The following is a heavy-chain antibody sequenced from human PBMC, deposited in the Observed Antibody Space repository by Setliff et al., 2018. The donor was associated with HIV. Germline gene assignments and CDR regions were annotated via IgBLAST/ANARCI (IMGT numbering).Heavy chain of an antibody. J-gene: IGHJ4*02. D-gene: IGHD5-12*01. CDR3: AGLPRTRDGYHPNDY. CDR1: GDSISSSSYH. Sequence: PSETLSLTCIVSGDSISSSSYHWGWTRQPPGKGLEWIGSMYYSGNTYNNPSLKSRVTISVDTSKNQFSLKLSSVTATDTAIYYCAGLPRTRDGYHPNDYWGQGTLVTVSS. CDR2: MYYSGNT. V-gene: IGHV4-39*01.